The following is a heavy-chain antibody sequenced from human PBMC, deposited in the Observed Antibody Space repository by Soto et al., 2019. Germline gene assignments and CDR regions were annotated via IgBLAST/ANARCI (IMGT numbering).Heavy chain of an antibody. CDR1: GGSISRYY. Sequence: PSETLSLTCTVSGGSISRYYWGWIRQPPGKGLEWIGYLYNTGSTIYNPSLESRVTISVDTSKNQFSLKLNSVTAADTAVYYCARDLWGYCGTDCYPLDVWGPGTTVNVSS. CDR3: ARDLWGYCGTDCYPLDV. D-gene: IGHD2-21*02. V-gene: IGHV4-59*01. J-gene: IGHJ6*02. CDR2: LYNTGST.